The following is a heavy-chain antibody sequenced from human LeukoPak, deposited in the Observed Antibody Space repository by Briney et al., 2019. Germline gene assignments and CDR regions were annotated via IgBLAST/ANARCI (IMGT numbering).Heavy chain of an antibody. Sequence: GGSLRLSCAVSGITLSNYGMSWVRQAPGKGREWVAGISDSGGSTKYADSVKGRFTIARDNRKNTLYLQMNSLRAEDTAVYFCAKRGVVIRVILVGFHKEAYYFESWGQGALVTVSS. D-gene: IGHD3/OR15-3a*01. V-gene: IGHV3-23*01. J-gene: IGHJ4*02. CDR2: ISDSGGST. CDR3: AKRGVVIRVILVGFHKEAYYFES. CDR1: GITLSNYG.